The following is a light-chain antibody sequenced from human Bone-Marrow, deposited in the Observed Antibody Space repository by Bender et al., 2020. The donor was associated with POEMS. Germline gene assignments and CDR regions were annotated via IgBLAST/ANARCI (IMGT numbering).Light chain of an antibody. Sequence: YELTQPPSVSVSPGQTARITCSGSALTRQYAFWYQKNPGRAPLLLIHKDRERPSGIPERFSGSSSGTTVTLTINGVQAEDEAVYHCQSADRRGTSWIFGGGTKLTVL. J-gene: IGLJ2*01. CDR3: QSADRRGTSWI. CDR2: KDR. V-gene: IGLV3-25*03. CDR1: ALTRQY.